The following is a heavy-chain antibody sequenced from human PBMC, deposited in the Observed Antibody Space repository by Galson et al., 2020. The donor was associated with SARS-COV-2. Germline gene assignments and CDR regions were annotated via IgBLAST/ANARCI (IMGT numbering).Heavy chain of an antibody. Sequence: NSGGPLRLSCAASGFTFSDYFMSWVRQAPGKGLEWVSYISSSGSSINYADSVKGRFTISRDNAKNSLNLQMNSLRVEDTAVYYCARVGDCSGGSCYGAKYFQHWGQGTLVTVSS. CDR1: GFTFSDYF. CDR3: ARVGDCSGGSCYGAKYFQH. D-gene: IGHD2-15*01. J-gene: IGHJ1*01. CDR2: ISSSGSSI. V-gene: IGHV3-11*04.